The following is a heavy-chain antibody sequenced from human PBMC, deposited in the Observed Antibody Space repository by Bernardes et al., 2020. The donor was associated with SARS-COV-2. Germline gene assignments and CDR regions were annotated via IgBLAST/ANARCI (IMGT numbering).Heavy chain of an antibody. CDR1: GGSISSRSYY. J-gene: IGHJ4*02. CDR3: TRLFWDSTAWYPPDY. D-gene: IGHD6-19*01. Sequence: SETLSLTCTLSGGSISSRSYYWGWIRQPPGKGLEWIGTIYYSGSTYYNPSLKSRVTISVDTSQNQFSLRLSSVTAADTAVYYCTRLFWDSTAWYPPDYWGQGTLVTVSS. V-gene: IGHV4-39*01. CDR2: IYYSGST.